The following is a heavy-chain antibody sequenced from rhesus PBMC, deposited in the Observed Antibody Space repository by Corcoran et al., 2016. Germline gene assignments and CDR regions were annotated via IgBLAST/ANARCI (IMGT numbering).Heavy chain of an antibody. CDR2: ISPYKGNQ. D-gene: IGHD6-43*01. Sequence: QVQLVQSGAEIKQPGASVKLSCKASGYTFTNYYMHWVRQAPGKGLEWIGLISPYKGNQGFAQNFQGRVTITTDTSTTTGYMELSSLRSEDTAVYYCTREGAAATFGFDYWGQGVQVTVSS. V-gene: IGHV1-1*01. J-gene: IGHJ4*01. CDR3: TREGAAATFGFDY. CDR1: GYTFTNYY.